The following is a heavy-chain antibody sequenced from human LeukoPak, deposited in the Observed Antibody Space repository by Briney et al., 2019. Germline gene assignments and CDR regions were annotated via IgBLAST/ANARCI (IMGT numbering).Heavy chain of an antibody. Sequence: KSSETLSLTCAVYGGSFSGYYWSWIRQPPGKGLEWIGEINHSGSTNYNPPLKSRVTISVDTSKNQFSLKLSSVTAADTAVYYCARGFGAYYDFWSGYTYWGQGTLVTVSS. CDR2: INHSGST. V-gene: IGHV4-34*01. CDR1: GGSFSGYY. D-gene: IGHD3-3*01. CDR3: ARGFGAYYDFWSGYTY. J-gene: IGHJ4*02.